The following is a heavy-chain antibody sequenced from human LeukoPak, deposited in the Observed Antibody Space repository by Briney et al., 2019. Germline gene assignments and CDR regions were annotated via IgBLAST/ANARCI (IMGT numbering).Heavy chain of an antibody. D-gene: IGHD6-13*01. Sequence: PGGSLRLSCAASGLTFSSHAMSWVRQAPGKGLEWVSVIYSGGSTYYADSVKGRFTISRDNSKNTLYLQMNSLRAEDTAVYYCARDPGTAAAGVSDDYWGQGTLVTVSS. V-gene: IGHV3-66*01. CDR3: ARDPGTAAAGVSDDY. CDR2: IYSGGST. J-gene: IGHJ4*02. CDR1: GLTFSSHA.